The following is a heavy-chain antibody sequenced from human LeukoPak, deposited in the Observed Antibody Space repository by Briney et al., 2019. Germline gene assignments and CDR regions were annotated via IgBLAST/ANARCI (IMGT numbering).Heavy chain of an antibody. J-gene: IGHJ4*02. CDR1: GGSFSGYY. D-gene: IGHD3-16*02. V-gene: IGHV4-34*01. CDR3: ARGRAGDYDYVWGSYRYKDYFDY. Sequence: PSETLSLTCAVYGGSFSGYYWSWIRRPPGKGLEWIGEINHSGSTNYNPSLKSRVTISVDTSKNQFSLKLSSVTAADTAVYYCARGRAGDYDYVWGSYRYKDYFDYWGQGTLVTVSS. CDR2: INHSGST.